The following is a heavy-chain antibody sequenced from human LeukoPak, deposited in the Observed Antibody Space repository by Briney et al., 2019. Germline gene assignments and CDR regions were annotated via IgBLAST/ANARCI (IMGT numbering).Heavy chain of an antibody. V-gene: IGHV3-30*04. D-gene: IGHD6-13*01. J-gene: IGHJ4*02. Sequence: GGSLRLSCAASGFTFSSYAVHWVRQAPGKGLEWVAVISYDGSNKYYADSVKGRFTISRDNSKNTLYLQMNSLRAEDTAVYYCARDRVAAAGGLDYWGQGTLVTVSS. CDR1: GFTFSSYA. CDR2: ISYDGSNK. CDR3: ARDRVAAAGGLDY.